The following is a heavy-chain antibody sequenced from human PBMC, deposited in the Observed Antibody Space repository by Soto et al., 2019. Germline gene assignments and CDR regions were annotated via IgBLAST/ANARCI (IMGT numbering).Heavy chain of an antibody. D-gene: IGHD1-26*01. CDR2: ISAYNGNT. J-gene: IGHJ5*02. Sequence: RASVKVSCKASGYTFTSYGISWVRQAPGQGLEWMGWISAYNGNTNYAQKLQGRVTMTTDTSTSTAYMELRSLRSDDTAVYYCARVGIGSPAYWFDPWGQGTLVTVSS. CDR3: ARVGIGSPAYWFDP. V-gene: IGHV1-18*04. CDR1: GYTFTSYG.